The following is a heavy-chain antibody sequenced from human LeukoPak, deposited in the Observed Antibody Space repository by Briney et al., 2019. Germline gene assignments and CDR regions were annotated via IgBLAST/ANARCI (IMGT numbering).Heavy chain of an antibody. D-gene: IGHD3-10*01. CDR1: GYSLTTYW. V-gene: IGHV5-51*01. CDR3: VRQRGYYFDY. CDR2: IYPGDSDT. J-gene: IGHJ4*02. Sequence: GESLKISCKGSGYSLTTYWISWVRQTPGKGLEWMGIIYPGDSDTRYSPSFQGQVTISADKSISTAFLQWSSLKASDTAMYYCVRQRGYYFDYWGQGTLVTVSS.